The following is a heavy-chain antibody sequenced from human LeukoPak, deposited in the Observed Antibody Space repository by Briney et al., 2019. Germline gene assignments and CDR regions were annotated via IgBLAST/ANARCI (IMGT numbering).Heavy chain of an antibody. J-gene: IGHJ6*03. CDR2: IRYDGSKK. Sequence: GGSLILSCEASGFTFSSYGMHWVRQAPGKGLEWVAFIRYDGSKKYYAGSVKGRFTISRDNSKNTLYLQMNSLRAEDTAVYYCANYYMDVWGKGTTVTISS. CDR1: GFTFSSYG. CDR3: ANYYMDV. V-gene: IGHV3-30*02.